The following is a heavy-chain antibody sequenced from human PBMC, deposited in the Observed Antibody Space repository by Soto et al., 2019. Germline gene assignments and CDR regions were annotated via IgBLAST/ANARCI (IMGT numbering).Heavy chain of an antibody. D-gene: IGHD6-13*01. CDR1: GYTFTSYA. CDR2: INAGNGNT. J-gene: IGHJ4*02. Sequence: QVQLVQSGAEVKKPGASVKVSCKASGYTFTSYAMHWVRKAPGQRLEWMGWINAGNGNTKYSQKFQGRVTITRDTSASTAYMELSSLRSEDTAVYYCAREVASSRWPYFDYWGQGTLVTVSS. V-gene: IGHV1-3*01. CDR3: AREVASSRWPYFDY.